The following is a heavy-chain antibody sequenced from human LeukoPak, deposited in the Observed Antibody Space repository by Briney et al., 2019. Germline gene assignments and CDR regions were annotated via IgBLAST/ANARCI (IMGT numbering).Heavy chain of an antibody. D-gene: IGHD5-24*01. CDR2: IYTSGST. V-gene: IGHV4-61*02. J-gene: IGHJ4*02. CDR3: ARGVATINFDY. CDR1: GGSISSGSHY. Sequence: SQTLSLTCTVSGGSISSGSHYWSWIRQPAGKGLEWIGRIYTSGSTNYNPSLNSRVTISVDRSNNQFSLKLSSVTAADTAVYYCARGVATINFDYWGQGTLVTVSS.